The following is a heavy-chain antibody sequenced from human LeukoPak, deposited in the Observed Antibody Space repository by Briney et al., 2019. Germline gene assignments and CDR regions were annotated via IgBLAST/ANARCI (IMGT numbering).Heavy chain of an antibody. Sequence: SGPTLVNPTQTLTLTCIFSGFSLRTSGVGVAWIRQPPGKALEWLAVIFWDDDKRYRPSLKSRLTITKDTSKNQVVLTMTNMDPVDTATYYCARPYYYGSGYYASAFDIWGQGTMVTVSS. CDR1: GFSLRTSGVG. J-gene: IGHJ3*02. D-gene: IGHD3-10*01. CDR2: IFWDDDK. V-gene: IGHV2-5*02. CDR3: ARPYYYGSGYYASAFDI.